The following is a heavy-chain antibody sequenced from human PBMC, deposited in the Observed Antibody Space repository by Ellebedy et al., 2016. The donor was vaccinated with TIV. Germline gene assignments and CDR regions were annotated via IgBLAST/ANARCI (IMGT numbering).Heavy chain of an antibody. CDR2: IYQDGSQK. J-gene: IGHJ5*01. D-gene: IGHD4-17*01. CDR1: GFSFRNYW. V-gene: IGHV3-7*01. CDR3: ARRGSYGDYAVQINNWFDS. Sequence: GESLKISCAASGFSFRNYWMSWVRQAPGKGLEWVANIYQDGSQKYYVDSVKGRFTISRDNAKNSLYLQMNSLRVEDTAVYYCARRGSYGDYAVQINNWFDSWGQGILVTVYS.